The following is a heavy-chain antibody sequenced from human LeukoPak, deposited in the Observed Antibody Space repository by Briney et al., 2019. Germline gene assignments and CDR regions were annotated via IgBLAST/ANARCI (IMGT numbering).Heavy chain of an antibody. V-gene: IGHV1-18*01. CDR2: ISAYNGNT. D-gene: IGHD6-25*01. J-gene: IGHJ6*03. CDR1: GYTFTSYG. Sequence: GASVKVSCKASGYTFTSYGISWVRQAPGQGLEWMGWISAYNGNTNYAQKLQGRVTMTTDTSTSTAYMELRSLRSDDTAVYYCARVPKRLLYYYYYMDVWGKGTTVTISS. CDR3: ARVPKRLLYYYYYMDV.